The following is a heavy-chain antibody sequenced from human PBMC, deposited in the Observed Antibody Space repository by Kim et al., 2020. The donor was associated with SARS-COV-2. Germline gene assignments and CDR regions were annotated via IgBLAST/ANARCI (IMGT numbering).Heavy chain of an antibody. CDR3: VRDRMGGAFDM. J-gene: IGHJ3*02. D-gene: IGHD3-16*01. Sequence: GGSLRLSCATSGFTFRASDMNWVRPAPGKGLEWLSFITKSSTTIYYADSVEGRFPLSCDNAKHLLFLQMNSLRDEDTALYYCVRDRMGGAFDMWGQGTMV. V-gene: IGHV3-48*02. CDR1: GFTFRASD. CDR2: ITKSSTTI.